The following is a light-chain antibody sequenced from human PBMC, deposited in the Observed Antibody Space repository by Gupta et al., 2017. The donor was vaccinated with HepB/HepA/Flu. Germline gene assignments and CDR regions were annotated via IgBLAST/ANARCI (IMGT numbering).Light chain of an antibody. J-gene: IGKJ1*01. CDR2: GAS. V-gene: IGKV3-15*01. CDR3: QQYNNWPRT. CDR1: ESISSN. Sequence: DIVMTQSPATLSVSPGERATLSCRASESISSNLAWNQQKPGQATRLLIYGASTRATGSPARFSGSGSGTEFTLTISSLQSEDFAVYYCQQYNNWPRTFGQGTKVEIK.